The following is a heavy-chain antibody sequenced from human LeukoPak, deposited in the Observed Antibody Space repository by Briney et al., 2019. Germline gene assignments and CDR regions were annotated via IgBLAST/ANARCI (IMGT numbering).Heavy chain of an antibody. V-gene: IGHV3-74*01. CDR1: GFTFSSYW. J-gene: IGHJ4*02. D-gene: IGHD3-22*01. Sequence: GGSLRLSCAASGFTFSSYWMHWVRQAPGKGLVLVSRISRDGSSISYADSVKGRFTISRDNAKNTLYLQMNSLRAEDTAVYYCARDISGSGYSTETFDYWGQGTLVTVSS. CDR3: ARDISGSGYSTETFDY. CDR2: ISRDGSSI.